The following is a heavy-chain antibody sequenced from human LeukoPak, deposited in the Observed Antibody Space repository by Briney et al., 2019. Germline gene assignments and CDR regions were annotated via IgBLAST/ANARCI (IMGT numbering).Heavy chain of an antibody. CDR3: ARDLGQQLVPEGSFDY. V-gene: IGHV3-48*04. J-gene: IGHJ4*02. CDR1: GFTFSSYS. D-gene: IGHD6-13*01. CDR2: ISSSSSTI. Sequence: GGSLRLSCAASGFTFSSYSMNWVRQAPGKGLEWVSYISSSSSTIYYADSVKGRFTISRDNAKNSLYLQMNSLRAEDTAVYYCARDLGQQLVPEGSFDYWGQGTLVTVSS.